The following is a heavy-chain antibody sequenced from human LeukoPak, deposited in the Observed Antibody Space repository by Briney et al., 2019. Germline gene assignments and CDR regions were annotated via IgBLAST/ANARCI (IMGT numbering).Heavy chain of an antibody. V-gene: IGHV4-39*02. CDR2: NYYRGST. CDR1: SGSTTSSSYY. Sequence: PSETLSLTCTVSSGSTTSSSYYWGWIRQPPGKGLEWIGSNYYRGSTYYNPSLKSRVTIPVDTSKNQCSLKLSSVTAADTAVYYCARGAAVASPHYWGQGTLVTVSS. D-gene: IGHD4-23*01. CDR3: ARGAAVASPHY. J-gene: IGHJ4*02.